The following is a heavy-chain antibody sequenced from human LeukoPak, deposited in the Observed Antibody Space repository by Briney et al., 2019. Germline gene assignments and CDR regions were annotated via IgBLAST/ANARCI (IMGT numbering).Heavy chain of an antibody. D-gene: IGHD3-16*01. J-gene: IGHJ3*01. Sequence: GGSLRLSCAASGFTVSSYYMSWVRQAPGKGLQWVSVIYSDGSTYYADSVKGRFTISRDNAKNTLYLQMNSLRAEDTTVYYCARDFLHLGGWGQGTMVTVSS. CDR3: ARDFLHLGG. V-gene: IGHV3-53*01. CDR1: GFTVSSYY. CDR2: IYSDGST.